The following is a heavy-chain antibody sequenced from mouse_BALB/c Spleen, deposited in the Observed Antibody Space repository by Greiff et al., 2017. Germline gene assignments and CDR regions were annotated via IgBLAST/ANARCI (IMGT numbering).Heavy chain of an antibody. CDR1: GYTFTDYA. V-gene: IGHV1S137*01. Sequence: QVQLQQSGAELVRPGVSVKISCKGSGYTFTDYAMHWVKQSHAKSLEWIGVISTYYGDASYNQKFKGKATMTVDKSSSTAYMELARLTSEDSAIYYCARYLAYYYGSSYFDYWGQGTTLTVSS. CDR3: ARYLAYYYGSSYFDY. D-gene: IGHD1-1*01. CDR2: ISTYYGDA. J-gene: IGHJ2*01.